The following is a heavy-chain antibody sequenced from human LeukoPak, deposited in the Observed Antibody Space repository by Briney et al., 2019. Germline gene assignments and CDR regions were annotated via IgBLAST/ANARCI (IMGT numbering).Heavy chain of an antibody. V-gene: IGHV3-48*04. CDR3: ARDPIGCSSTSCYAGYYYGMDV. CDR2: ISSSSSTI. CDR1: GFTFSSYS. Sequence: QSGGSLRLSCAASGFTFSSYSMNWVRQAPGKGLEWVSYISSSSSTIYYADSVKGRFTISRDNAKNSLYLQMNSLRAEDTAVYYCARDPIGCSSTSCYAGYYYGMDVWGQGTTVTVSS. D-gene: IGHD2-2*01. J-gene: IGHJ6*02.